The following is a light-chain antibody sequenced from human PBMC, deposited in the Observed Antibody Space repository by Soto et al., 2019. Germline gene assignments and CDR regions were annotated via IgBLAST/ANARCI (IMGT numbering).Light chain of an antibody. V-gene: IGKV3-15*01. Sequence: ILMTQSPATLSVSPGERATLSCRASQSVSNNLAWYQQKPGQAPRLLIYDASTRVTGIPARFSGSGSGTEFTLPISGLQSEDFAVYYCQQYNNWPPWTFGQGTKVEIK. CDR3: QQYNNWPPWT. CDR1: QSVSNN. J-gene: IGKJ1*01. CDR2: DAS.